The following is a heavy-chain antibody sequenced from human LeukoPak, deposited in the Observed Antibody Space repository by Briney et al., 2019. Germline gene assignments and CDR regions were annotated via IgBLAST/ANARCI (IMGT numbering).Heavy chain of an antibody. Sequence: GGSLRLSCAASGFTFSPYGIHWVRQAPGKGLEWVAVVWYDGKNKFYGDSVKGRFTISRDNSKNTVDLQMNSLRVEDTAVYYCAKRGTRATHGMDVWGQGTTVTVSS. D-gene: IGHD3-16*01. V-gene: IGHV3-33*06. CDR2: VWYDGKNK. CDR3: AKRGTRATHGMDV. J-gene: IGHJ6*02. CDR1: GFTFSPYG.